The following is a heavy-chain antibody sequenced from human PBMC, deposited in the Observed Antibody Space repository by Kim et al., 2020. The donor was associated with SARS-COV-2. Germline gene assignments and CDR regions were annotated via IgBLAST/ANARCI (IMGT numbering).Heavy chain of an antibody. CDR2: VHTSGNN. V-gene: IGHV4-4*07. CDR1: DGSISRYY. J-gene: IGHJ3*02. D-gene: IGHD6-25*01. Sequence: SETLSLTCTVSDGSISRYYWSWIRQPPGRGLEWIGRVHTSGNNVYNPSLKTRLTMSIDTSKNQFSLKLSSVTAADTAVYYCAKGSSAEEDAFDIWGQGSMAIVSS. CDR3: AKGSSAEEDAFDI.